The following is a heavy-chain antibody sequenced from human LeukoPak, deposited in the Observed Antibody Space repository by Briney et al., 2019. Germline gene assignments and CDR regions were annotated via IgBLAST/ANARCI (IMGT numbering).Heavy chain of an antibody. Sequence: PGGSLRLSCAASGFTFSNAWMSWVRQAPGKGLEWVGRIKSKTDGGTTDYAAPVKGRFTISRDDSKNTLYLQMNSLKTEDTAVYYCTTSIPRWELLDASDIWGQGTMVTVSS. D-gene: IGHD1-26*01. J-gene: IGHJ3*02. CDR2: IKSKTDGGTT. CDR3: TTSIPRWELLDASDI. CDR1: GFTFSNAW. V-gene: IGHV3-15*01.